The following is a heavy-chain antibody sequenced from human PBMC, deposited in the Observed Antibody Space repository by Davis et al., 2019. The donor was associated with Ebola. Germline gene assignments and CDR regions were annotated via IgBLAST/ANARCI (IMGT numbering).Heavy chain of an antibody. CDR3: ARGDYGDYLLYYYYGMDV. J-gene: IGHJ6*02. D-gene: IGHD4-17*01. V-gene: IGHV3-30*03. CDR1: GFTFSSYS. Sequence: GESLKISCAASGFTFSSYSMNWVRQAPGKGLEWVAVISYDGSNKYYADSVKGRFTISRDNSKNTLYLQMNSLRAEDTAVYYCARGDYGDYLLYYYYGMDVWGQGTTVTVSS. CDR2: ISYDGSNK.